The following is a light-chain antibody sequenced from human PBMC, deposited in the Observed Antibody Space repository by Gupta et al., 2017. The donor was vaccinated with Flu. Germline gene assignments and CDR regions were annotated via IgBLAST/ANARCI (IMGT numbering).Light chain of an antibody. CDR1: SSDVGGYNY. CDR2: DVS. J-gene: IGLJ2*01. CDR3: SSHKSRCTLVV. Sequence: QSALTQPASVSVSPGQSLALSCTGTSSDVGGYNYVSWYQQHPGQAPKLMMYDVSNRPSGVPNRFSGSKSGNTASLTITGLQAEDEADYYCSSHKSRCTLVVFGTGTKLTVL. V-gene: IGLV2-14*01.